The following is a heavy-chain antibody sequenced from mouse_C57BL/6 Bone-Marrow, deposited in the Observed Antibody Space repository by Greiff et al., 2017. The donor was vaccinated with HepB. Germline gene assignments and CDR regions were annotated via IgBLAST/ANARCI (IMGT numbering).Heavy chain of an antibody. V-gene: IGHV2-2*01. CDR1: GFSFTSYG. J-gene: IGHJ4*01. CDR3: ARHLYYYAMDY. CDR2: IWSGGST. Sequence: QVQLQQSGPGLVQPSQCLSISCTASGFSFTSYGVHWVRQSPGKGLEWLGVIWSGGSTDYNAAFITRLSISKDNSKSQVFFKMNSLQADDTAIYYCARHLYYYAMDYWGQGTSVTVSS.